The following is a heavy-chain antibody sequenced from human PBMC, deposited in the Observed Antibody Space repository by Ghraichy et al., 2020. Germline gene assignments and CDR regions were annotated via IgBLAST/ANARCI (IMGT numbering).Heavy chain of an antibody. Sequence: SETLSLTCAVYGGSFSGYYWSWIRQPPGKGLEWIGEINHSGSTNYNPSLKSRVTISVDTSKNQFSLKLSSVTAADTAVYYCARGVGLLWFGEFNDYWGQGTLVTVSS. CDR1: GGSFSGYY. CDR2: INHSGST. V-gene: IGHV4-34*01. J-gene: IGHJ4*02. CDR3: ARGVGLLWFGEFNDY. D-gene: IGHD3-10*01.